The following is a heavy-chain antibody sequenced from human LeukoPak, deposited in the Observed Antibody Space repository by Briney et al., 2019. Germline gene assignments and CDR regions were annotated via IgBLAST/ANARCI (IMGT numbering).Heavy chain of an antibody. CDR1: GGSISSGSYY. J-gene: IGHJ5*02. D-gene: IGHD3-10*01. CDR3: ARDYYGSGSSVFDP. V-gene: IGHV4-61*02. Sequence: PSETLSLTCTVSGGSISSGSYYWSWIRQPAGKGLEWIGRIYTSGSTNYNPSLKSRVTISVDTSKNQFSLKLSSVTAAGTAVYYCARDYYGSGSSVFDPWGQGTLVTVSS. CDR2: IYTSGST.